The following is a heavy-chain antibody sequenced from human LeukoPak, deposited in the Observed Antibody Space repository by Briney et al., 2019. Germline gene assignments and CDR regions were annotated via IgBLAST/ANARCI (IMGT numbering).Heavy chain of an antibody. CDR1: GYALTGYA. CDR2: IDAGDGDT. V-gene: IGHV1-3*01. D-gene: IGHD3-3*01. CDR3: ARVTIFGGGDV. J-gene: IGHJ6*02. Sequence: ASVKVSCKASGYALTGYALHWVRQAPGQRLEWMGRIDAGDGDTKYSQTFQGRVIITRDTSASTAYMDLSSLRSEDTAVYYCARVTIFGGGDVGGQGTTVTVSS.